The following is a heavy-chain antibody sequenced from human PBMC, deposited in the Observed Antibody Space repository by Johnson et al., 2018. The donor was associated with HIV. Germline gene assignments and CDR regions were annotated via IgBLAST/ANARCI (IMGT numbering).Heavy chain of an antibody. CDR2: IWYDGSNE. CDR3: AKSPGKDHGGNSGAFHI. D-gene: IGHD4-23*01. V-gene: IGHV3-33*06. Sequence: QVQLVESGGGVVQPGRSLRLSCAASGFSFSSYGMHWVRQAPGKGLEWVAVIWYDGSNEHYADSVKGRFTISRDNSKNTLYLQMSRLRAEDTAVYYCAKSPGKDHGGNSGAFHIWGQGTMVTVSS. CDR1: GFSFSSYG. J-gene: IGHJ3*02.